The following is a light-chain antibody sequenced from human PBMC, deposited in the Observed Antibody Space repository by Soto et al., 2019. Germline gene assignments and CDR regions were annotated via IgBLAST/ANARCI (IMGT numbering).Light chain of an antibody. Sequence: AIQMTQSPSSLSASVGDRVTITCRASQGIRNDLGWYQQKPGKAPQLLIYATSSLQSGVPSRFSGSGPGTDFTLTITSLQPEDFATYYCLQDYKYPWTFGQGTKVDIK. CDR3: LQDYKYPWT. CDR2: ATS. J-gene: IGKJ1*01. CDR1: QGIRND. V-gene: IGKV1-6*01.